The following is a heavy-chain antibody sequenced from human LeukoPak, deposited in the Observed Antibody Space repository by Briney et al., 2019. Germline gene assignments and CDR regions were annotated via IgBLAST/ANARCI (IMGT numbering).Heavy chain of an antibody. CDR2: IYGGGST. CDR3: ARRGDGGRSFDY. D-gene: IGHD4-23*01. CDR1: GFTFSSSY. V-gene: IGHV3-53*01. Sequence: GGSLRLSCAASGFTFSSSYMNWVRQAPGKGLEWVSLIYGGGSTYYADSVKGRFTISRDNSKNTLYLQMNSLRAEDTAVYYCARRGDGGRSFDYWGQGTLVTVSS. J-gene: IGHJ4*02.